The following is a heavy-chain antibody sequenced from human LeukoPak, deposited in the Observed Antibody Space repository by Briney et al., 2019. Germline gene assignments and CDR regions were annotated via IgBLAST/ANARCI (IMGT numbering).Heavy chain of an antibody. CDR1: GFTFSSYA. J-gene: IGHJ6*02. CDR2: ISYDGSNK. Sequence: GGSLRLSCAASGFTFSSYAMHWVRQAPGKGLEWVAVISYDGSNKYYADSVKGRFTISRDNSENTLYLQMNSLRAEDTAVYYCARVRGDIVVVPAGLYGMDVWGQGTTVTVSS. CDR3: ARVRGDIVVVPAGLYGMDV. V-gene: IGHV3-30-3*01. D-gene: IGHD2-2*01.